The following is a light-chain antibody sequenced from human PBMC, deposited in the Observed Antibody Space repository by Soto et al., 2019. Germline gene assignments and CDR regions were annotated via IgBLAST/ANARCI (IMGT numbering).Light chain of an antibody. Sequence: EIVLTQSPATLSLSPGERATLSCRASRSVGSYLAWYQQKPGQAPRLLIYDVSDRATGIPARFSGRGSETDFTLTISSLEPEDFAVYYCQHHSNWPSITFGQGTRLDIK. V-gene: IGKV3-11*01. CDR2: DVS. CDR3: QHHSNWPSIT. J-gene: IGKJ5*01. CDR1: RSVGSY.